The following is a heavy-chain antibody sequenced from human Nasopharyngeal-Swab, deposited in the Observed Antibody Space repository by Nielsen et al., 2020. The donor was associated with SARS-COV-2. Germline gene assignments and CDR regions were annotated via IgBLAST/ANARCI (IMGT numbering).Heavy chain of an antibody. Sequence: GESLKISCAASGFTFSSYGMHWVRQAPGKGLEWVAVIWYDGSNKYYADSVKGRFTISRDNSKNTLYLQMNSLRAEDTAVYYCARDQSSGWYLEYFQHWGQGTLVTVSS. CDR1: GFTFSSYG. CDR2: IWYDGSNK. D-gene: IGHD6-19*01. J-gene: IGHJ1*01. V-gene: IGHV3-33*01. CDR3: ARDQSSGWYLEYFQH.